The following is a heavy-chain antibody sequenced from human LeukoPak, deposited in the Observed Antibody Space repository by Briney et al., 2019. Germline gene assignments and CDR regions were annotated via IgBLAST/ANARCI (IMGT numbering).Heavy chain of an antibody. Sequence: ASVKVSCKASRYIFTDYYMHWVRQAPGQELGWMGRINPNSGGTNYAQKFQGRVTMTTDTSTSTAYMELRSLRSDDTAVYYCARALYSNHVRALYYFDFWGQGMLVTVSS. CDR1: RYIFTDYY. V-gene: IGHV1/OR15-1*04. CDR3: ARALYSNHVRALYYFDF. D-gene: IGHD4-11*01. J-gene: IGHJ4*02. CDR2: INPNSGGT.